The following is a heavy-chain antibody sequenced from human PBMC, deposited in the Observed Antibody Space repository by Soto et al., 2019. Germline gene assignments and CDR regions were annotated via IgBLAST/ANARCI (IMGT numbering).Heavy chain of an antibody. D-gene: IGHD1-7*01. J-gene: IGHJ4*02. CDR3: ARNILGGTTDY. Sequence: GASVKVSCKASGYIFTNHAIHWVRQAPGQGLEWMGWINAGKGDTKYPQRFQGRVIITRDTSASTAYMELSSLRSEDTAVYYCARNILGGTTDYWGPGTLVTVPQ. V-gene: IGHV1-3*01. CDR2: INAGKGDT. CDR1: GYIFTNHA.